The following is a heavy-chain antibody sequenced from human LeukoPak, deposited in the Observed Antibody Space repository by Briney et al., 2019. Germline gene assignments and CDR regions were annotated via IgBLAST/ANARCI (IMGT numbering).Heavy chain of an antibody. D-gene: IGHD3-3*01. Sequence: PGGSLRLSCAASGFTFDDYAMHWVRQAPGKGLEWVSGISWNSGSIGYADSVKGRFTISRDNAKNSLYLQMNSLRAEDTALYYCAKGIPREVFFGVVTVNWFDPWGQGTLVTVSS. CDR3: AKGIPREVFFGVVTVNWFDP. V-gene: IGHV3-9*01. CDR2: ISWNSGSI. CDR1: GFTFDDYA. J-gene: IGHJ5*02.